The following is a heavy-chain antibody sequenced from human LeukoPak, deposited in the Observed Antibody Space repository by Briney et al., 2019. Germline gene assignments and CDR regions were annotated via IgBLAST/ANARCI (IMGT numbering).Heavy chain of an antibody. J-gene: IGHJ4*02. D-gene: IGHD4-17*01. CDR1: GITFTNYY. CDR2: ITASGGST. CDR3: ARDLYMTAVTTGYFDY. Sequence: ASVKVSCKASGITFTNYYMHWVRQAPGQGLEWMGIITASGGSTTYAQKFQGRVTMTRDTSTSTVYVELSSLRSEDTAVYYCARDLYMTAVTTGYFDYWGQGTLVTVSS. V-gene: IGHV1-46*01.